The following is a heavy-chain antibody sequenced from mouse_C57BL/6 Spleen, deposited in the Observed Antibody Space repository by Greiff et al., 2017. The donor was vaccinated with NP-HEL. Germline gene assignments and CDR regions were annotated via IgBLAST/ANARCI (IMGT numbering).Heavy chain of an antibody. Sequence: VQLQQSVAELVRPGASVKLSCTASGFNIKNTYMHWVKQRPEQGLEWIGRIDPANGNTKYAPKFQGKATITADTSSNTAYLQLSSLTSEDTAIYCCASSYYEPFYAMDYWGQGTSVTVSS. V-gene: IGHV14-3*01. D-gene: IGHD2-4*01. CDR2: IDPANGNT. CDR3: ASSYYEPFYAMDY. J-gene: IGHJ4*01. CDR1: GFNIKNTY.